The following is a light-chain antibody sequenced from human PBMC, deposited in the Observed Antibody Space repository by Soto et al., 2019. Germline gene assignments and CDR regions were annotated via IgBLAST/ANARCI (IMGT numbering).Light chain of an antibody. CDR3: QEYNSH. J-gene: IGKJ4*01. Sequence: DTQMTQSPSALSASVGDRVTITCRASQIIDNWLAWYQQKAGKAPKLLIYKASNLQSGVPSRFSGSGYGTEFTLTISHLQPEDSATYYCQEYNSHFGGGTKVEIK. V-gene: IGKV1-5*03. CDR1: QIIDNW. CDR2: KAS.